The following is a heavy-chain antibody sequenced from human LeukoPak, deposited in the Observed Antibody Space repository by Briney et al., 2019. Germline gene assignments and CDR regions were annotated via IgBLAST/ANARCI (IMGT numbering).Heavy chain of an antibody. CDR1: GYSISSGYY. CDR3: ARGAAATY. V-gene: IGHV4-61*01. CDR2: IHYSGSS. Sequence: SETLSLTCTVSGYSISSGYYWGWIRQPPGKGLEWIGYIHYSGSSNYNPSLKSRVTISLDTSKNQFSLKLSSVTAADTAVYYCARGAAATYWGQGTLVTVSS. J-gene: IGHJ4*02. D-gene: IGHD6-13*01.